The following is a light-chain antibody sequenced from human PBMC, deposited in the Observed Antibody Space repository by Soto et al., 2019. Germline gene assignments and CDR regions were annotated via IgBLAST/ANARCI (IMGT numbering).Light chain of an antibody. V-gene: IGLV1-40*01. Sequence: QSVLTQPPSASGAPGQWVTISCTGSSSNIGAGYDVHWYQQLPGTSPKLLIYDNSNRPSGVPDRFSGSKSGTSASLAITGLQAEDDADDDGQSYDSSLGGAHYVFGTGTKVTVL. CDR1: SSNIGAGYD. CDR3: QSYDSSLGGAHYV. CDR2: DNS. J-gene: IGLJ1*01.